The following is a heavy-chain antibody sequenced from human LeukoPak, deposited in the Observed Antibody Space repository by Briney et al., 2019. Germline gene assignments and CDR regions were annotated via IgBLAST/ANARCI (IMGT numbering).Heavy chain of an antibody. CDR2: INSSSSYI. V-gene: IGHV3-21*01. CDR3: ARDPATTVTPRYFDY. CDR1: GFTFSSYS. Sequence: PGGSLRLSCAASGFTFSSYSMNWVRQAPGKGLEWVSSINSSSSYIYYADSVKGRFTISRDNAKNSLYLQMNSLRAEDTAVYYCARDPATTVTPRYFDYWGQGTLVTVSS. J-gene: IGHJ4*02. D-gene: IGHD4-11*01.